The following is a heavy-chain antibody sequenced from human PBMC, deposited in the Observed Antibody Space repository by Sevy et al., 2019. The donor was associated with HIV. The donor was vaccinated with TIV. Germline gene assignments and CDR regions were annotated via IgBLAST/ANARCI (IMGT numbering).Heavy chain of an antibody. CDR3: ARSRTAFYSFDY. CDR1: GFTFSDYY. CDR2: ISSSGSTI. V-gene: IGHV3-11*01. D-gene: IGHD4-17*01. J-gene: IGHJ4*02. Sequence: GGSLRLSCAASGFTFSDYYMSWIRQAPGKGLEWVSYISSSGSTIYYADSVKGRFTISRDNAKNSLYLQMNSLRDEDTAVYYCARSRTAFYSFDYWGQGTLVTVSS.